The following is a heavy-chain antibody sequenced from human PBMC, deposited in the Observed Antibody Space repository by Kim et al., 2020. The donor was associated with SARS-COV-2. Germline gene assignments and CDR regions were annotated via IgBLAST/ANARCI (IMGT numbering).Heavy chain of an antibody. CDR3: ARVAGYYYGSGSYYKRRDAFDI. V-gene: IGHV4-34*01. D-gene: IGHD3-10*01. CDR1: GGSFSGYY. J-gene: IGHJ3*02. Sequence: SETLSLTCAVYGGSFSGYYWSWIRQPPGKGLEWIGEINHSGSTNYNPSLKSRVTISVDTSKNQFSLKLSSVTAADTAVYYCARVAGYYYGSGSYYKRRDAFDIWGQGTRVTVST. CDR2: INHSGST.